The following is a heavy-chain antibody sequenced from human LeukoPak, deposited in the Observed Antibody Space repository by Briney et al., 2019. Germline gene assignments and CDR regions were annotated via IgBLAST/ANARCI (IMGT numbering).Heavy chain of an antibody. CDR1: EFTFDDYD. CDR2: ISWNSGSI. CDR3: AKDIGRFPHALDI. D-gene: IGHD2-21*01. J-gene: IGHJ3*02. Sequence: PGGSLRLSCAASEFTFDDYDMHWVRQAPAKGLEWVSGISWNSGSIGYADCVKGRFTISRDNAKNSLYLQMNSLRAEDTALYYCAKDIGRFPHALDIWGQGTIVTVSS. V-gene: IGHV3-9*01.